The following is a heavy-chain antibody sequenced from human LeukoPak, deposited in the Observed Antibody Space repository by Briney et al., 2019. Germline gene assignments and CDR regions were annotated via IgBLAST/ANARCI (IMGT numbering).Heavy chain of an antibody. CDR3: ARDVGFIVGATPGAFDI. CDR2: IYSGGNT. D-gene: IGHD1-26*01. Sequence: GGSLRLSCAASGFTFSNYAMTWVRQAPGKGLEWVSVIYSGGNTYYADSVKGRFTISRDNTKNTVYLQMNSLRADDTAVYYCARDVGFIVGATPGAFDIWGQGTMVTVSS. CDR1: GFTFSNYA. V-gene: IGHV3-66*01. J-gene: IGHJ3*02.